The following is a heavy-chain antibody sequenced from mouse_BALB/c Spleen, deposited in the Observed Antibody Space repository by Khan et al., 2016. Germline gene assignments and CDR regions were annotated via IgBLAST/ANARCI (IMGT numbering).Heavy chain of an antibody. V-gene: IGHV3-1*02. Sequence: QLEESGPDLVKPSQSLSLTCTVTGYSIPSHYSWHWIRHFPGNKLEWMGYIHYSGSTNYNPSLKSRISITRDTSKNQFFLQLNSVTTEDTATYYCATSTSGYWYYFDYWGQGTTLTVSS. CDR1: GYSIPSHYS. D-gene: IGHD3-1*01. J-gene: IGHJ2*01. CDR2: IHYSGST. CDR3: ATSTSGYWYYFDY.